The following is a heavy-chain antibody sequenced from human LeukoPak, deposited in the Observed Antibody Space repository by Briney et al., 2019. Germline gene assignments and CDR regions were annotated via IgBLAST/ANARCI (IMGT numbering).Heavy chain of an antibody. CDR1: GFTFRSFA. Sequence: GGSLRLSCAASGFTFRSFAMSWVRQAPGKGLEWVSAISTTGDDTSCADSVKGRFTISRDNSRNTLYLQMNSLRVEDTALYYCARDLHYYVAMDVWGQGTTVTVSS. V-gene: IGHV3-23*01. D-gene: IGHD3-10*02. CDR2: ISTTGDDT. J-gene: IGHJ6*02. CDR3: ARDLHYYVAMDV.